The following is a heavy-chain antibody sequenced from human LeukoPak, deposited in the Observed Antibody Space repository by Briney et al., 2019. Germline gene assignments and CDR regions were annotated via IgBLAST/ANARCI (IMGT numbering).Heavy chain of an antibody. CDR3: ARETSLMGYASGLGFNY. CDR1: GGSISSWY. V-gene: IGHV4-59*01. Sequence: SETLSLTCTVSGGSISSWYWSWIRQPPGKGLEWIGYIYDSGNTNYNPSLKSRVTISIDTSKNQFSLKLTSVTAADTATYYCARETSLMGYASGLGFNYWGQGILVTVSS. J-gene: IGHJ4*02. D-gene: IGHD6-19*01. CDR2: IYDSGNT.